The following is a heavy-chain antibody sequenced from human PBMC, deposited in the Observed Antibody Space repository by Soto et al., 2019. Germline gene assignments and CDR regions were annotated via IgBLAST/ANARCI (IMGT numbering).Heavy chain of an antibody. CDR1: GFTFSNHW. Sequence: VQLVESGGGLVQPGESLRLSCVASGFTFSNHWINWIRQTPGRGLEWLAVIKQDGSEKYYVDSVKGRFTVSRDNAMNSAYLQMNSLRVDDTAVYYCARDWYMDYWGQGTLVTVSS. D-gene: IGHD1-20*01. CDR2: IKQDGSEK. V-gene: IGHV3-7*04. J-gene: IGHJ4*02. CDR3: ARDWYMDY.